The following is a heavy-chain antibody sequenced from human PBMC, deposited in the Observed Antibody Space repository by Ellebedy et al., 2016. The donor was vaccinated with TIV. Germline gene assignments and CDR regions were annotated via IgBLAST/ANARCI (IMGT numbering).Heavy chain of an antibody. CDR1: GFTFITYA. Sequence: GESLKISCAASGFTFITYAMSWVRQAPGKGLEWVSGISGRGTRTYYADSVKGRFTISRDNSNNTLYLQMNSLRAEDTAVYYCARDSITMFFDPWGRGTLVIVSS. D-gene: IGHD3-10*02. V-gene: IGHV3-23*01. CDR3: ARDSITMFFDP. J-gene: IGHJ5*02. CDR2: ISGRGTRT.